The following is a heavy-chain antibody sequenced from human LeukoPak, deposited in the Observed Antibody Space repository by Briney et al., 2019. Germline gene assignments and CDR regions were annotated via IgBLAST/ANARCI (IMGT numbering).Heavy chain of an antibody. CDR3: GRELVAVDY. V-gene: IGHV3-7*01. D-gene: IGHD3-16*02. CDR2: IKQDGTER. CDR1: GFTFSSYW. Sequence: GSLRLSCWAAGFTFSSYWMSWVRQAPGKGLEWVANIKQDGTERYYVDSVKGRFAISRDNAKRSLYLQMNSLRAEDTAVYYCGRELVAVDYWGQGTLVTVSS. J-gene: IGHJ4*02.